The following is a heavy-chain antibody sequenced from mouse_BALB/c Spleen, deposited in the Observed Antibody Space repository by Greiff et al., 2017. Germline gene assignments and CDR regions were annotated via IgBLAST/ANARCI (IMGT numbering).Heavy chain of an antibody. D-gene: IGHD2-14*01. CDR3: ARDYRSPFAY. CDR2: IWAGGST. Sequence: VQLVESGPGLVAPSQSLSITCTVSGFSLTSYGVHWVRQPPGKGLEWLGVIWAGGSTNYNSALMSRLSISKDNSKSQVFLKMNSLQTDDTARYYCARDYRSPFAYWGQGTLVTVSA. V-gene: IGHV2-9*02. CDR1: GFSLTSYG. J-gene: IGHJ3*01.